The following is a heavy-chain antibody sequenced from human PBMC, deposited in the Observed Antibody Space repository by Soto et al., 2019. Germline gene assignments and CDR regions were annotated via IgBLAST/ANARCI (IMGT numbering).Heavy chain of an antibody. CDR1: GFTFSSYS. D-gene: IGHD6-13*01. V-gene: IGHV3-21*01. CDR2: ISSSSSYI. J-gene: IGHJ5*02. CDR3: ARAPPRYSSHHNWFDP. Sequence: GGSLRLSCAASGFTFSSYSMNWVRQAPGKGLEWVSSISSSSSYIYYADSVKGRFTISRDNTKNSLYLQMNSLRAEDTAVYYCARAPPRYSSHHNWFDPWGQGTLVTVSS.